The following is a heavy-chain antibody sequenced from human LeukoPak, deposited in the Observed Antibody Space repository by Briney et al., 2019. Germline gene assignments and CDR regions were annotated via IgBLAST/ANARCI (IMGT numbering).Heavy chain of an antibody. CDR1: GGSISSYY. CDR2: IYYSGST. CDR3: ARDPGAYFDY. J-gene: IGHJ4*02. D-gene: IGHD4/OR15-4a*01. Sequence: KPSETLSLTCTVSGGSISSYYWSWIRQPPGKGLEWIGYIYYSGSTNYTPSLKSRVTISVDTSKNQFSLKLSSVTAADTAVYYCARDPGAYFDYWGQGTLVTVSS. V-gene: IGHV4-59*01.